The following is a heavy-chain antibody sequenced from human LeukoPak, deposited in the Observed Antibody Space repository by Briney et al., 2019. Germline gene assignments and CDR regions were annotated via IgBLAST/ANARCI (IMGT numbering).Heavy chain of an antibody. D-gene: IGHD2-2*01. Sequence: SETLSLTCAVSGGSFSGYYWSWIRQPPGKGREWIGAIKHSGSTNYNPSLKSRVTISVDTSKNQFSLKLSSVTAADTAVYYCARGLLGYCSSTSCPHYMDVWGKGTTVTVSS. V-gene: IGHV4-34*01. J-gene: IGHJ6*03. CDR2: IKHSGST. CDR3: ARGLLGYCSSTSCPHYMDV. CDR1: GGSFSGYY.